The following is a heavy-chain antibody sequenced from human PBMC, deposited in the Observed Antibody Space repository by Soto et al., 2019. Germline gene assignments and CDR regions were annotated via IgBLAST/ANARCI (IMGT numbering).Heavy chain of an antibody. J-gene: IGHJ3*02. CDR3: AKLGPVTPLIAAAGDAFDI. CDR2: ISYDGSNK. D-gene: IGHD6-13*01. CDR1: GFTFSSYG. Sequence: GGSLRLSCAASGFTFSSYGMHWVRQAPGKGLEWVAVISYDGSNKYYADSVKGRFTISRDNSKNTLYLQMNSLRAEDTAVYYCAKLGPVTPLIAAAGDAFDIWGQGTMVTVSS. V-gene: IGHV3-30*18.